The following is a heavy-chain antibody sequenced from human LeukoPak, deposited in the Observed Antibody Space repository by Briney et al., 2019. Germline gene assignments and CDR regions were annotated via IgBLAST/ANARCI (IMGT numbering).Heavy chain of an antibody. D-gene: IGHD6-19*01. V-gene: IGHV1-46*01. CDR3: AREGHTSSRGWFVP. CDR2: INPSGGST. J-gene: IGHJ5*02. Sequence: GASVKVSCKASGYTFTSYYMHWVRQAPGQGLEWMGIINPSGGSTSYAQKFQGRVTITADESTSTTHMELRSLRSDDAAVYYCAREGHTSSRGWFVPWGQGTLVTVSS. CDR1: GYTFTSYY.